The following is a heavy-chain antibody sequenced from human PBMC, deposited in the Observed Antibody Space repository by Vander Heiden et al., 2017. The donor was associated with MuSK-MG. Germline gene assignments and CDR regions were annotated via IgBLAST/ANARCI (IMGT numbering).Heavy chain of an antibody. Sequence: EVQLVESGGGLVKPGGSLRLSCAASGFPFSRYSRNWVRQAPGKGLEWVSSISSSSSYIYYADSVKGRFTISRDNAKNSLYLQMNSLRAEDTAVYYCARDYYDILTGYSAFDYWGQGTLVTVSS. J-gene: IGHJ4*02. CDR3: ARDYYDILTGYSAFDY. CDR2: ISSSSSYI. CDR1: GFPFSRYS. D-gene: IGHD3-9*01. V-gene: IGHV3-21*01.